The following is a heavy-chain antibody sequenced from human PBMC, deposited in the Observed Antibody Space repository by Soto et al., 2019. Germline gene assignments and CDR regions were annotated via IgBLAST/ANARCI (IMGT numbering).Heavy chain of an antibody. D-gene: IGHD2-8*02. Sequence: SETMSLTCTVSGVSSSSGDYYWSWIRQPPGKGLEWIGYIYYSGSTNYNPSLKSRVTISVDTSKNQFSLKLSSVTAADTAVYYCARSGGRYWGQGTLVTVSS. CDR3: ARSGGRY. CDR2: IYYSGST. V-gene: IGHV4-61*08. J-gene: IGHJ4*02. CDR1: GVSSSSGDYY.